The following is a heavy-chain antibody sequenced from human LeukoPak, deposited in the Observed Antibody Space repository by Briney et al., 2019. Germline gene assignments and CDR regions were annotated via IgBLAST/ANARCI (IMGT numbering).Heavy chain of an antibody. CDR2: ISVSGGGT. CDR3: AKPSLLWFRELEEEFDY. Sequence: GGSLRLSCVASGFTLSAYAMTWVRQAPGKGLEWVSSISVSGGGTYYADSVRGRFTISRDNPKNTLYLQMNSLRAEDTAVYYCAKPSLLWFRELEEEFDYWGQGTLVTVSS. CDR1: GFTLSAYA. D-gene: IGHD3-10*01. V-gene: IGHV3-23*01. J-gene: IGHJ4*02.